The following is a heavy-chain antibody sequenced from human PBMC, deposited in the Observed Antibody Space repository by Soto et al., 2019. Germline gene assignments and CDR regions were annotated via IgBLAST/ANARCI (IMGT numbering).Heavy chain of an antibody. CDR1: GGSFSDYY. D-gene: IGHD5-12*01. V-gene: IGHV4-34*09. CDR2: INHRGST. Sequence: SETLSLTCAVYGGSFSDYYWSRIRQPPGKGLEWIGEINHRGSTNYNPSLKSRVTISVDTSKNQISLKLSSVTAADTAVYYCAREGVLSGYDYSWGPESQANYGMDVWGQGTTVTVSS. CDR3: AREGVLSGYDYSWGPESQANYGMDV. J-gene: IGHJ6*02.